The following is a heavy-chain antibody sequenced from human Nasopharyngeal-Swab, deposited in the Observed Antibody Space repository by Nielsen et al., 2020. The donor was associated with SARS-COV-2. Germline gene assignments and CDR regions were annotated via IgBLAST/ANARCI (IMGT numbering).Heavy chain of an antibody. V-gene: IGHV4-39*07. CDR3: ARDRVTGFLGQVYYYYGMDV. CDR2: IYYSGST. J-gene: IGHJ6*02. D-gene: IGHD3-3*01. Sequence: PGKGLEWIGSIYYSGSTYYNPSLKSRVTISVDTSKNQFSLKLSSVTAADTAVYYCARDRVTGFLGQVYYYYGMDVWGQGTTVTVSS.